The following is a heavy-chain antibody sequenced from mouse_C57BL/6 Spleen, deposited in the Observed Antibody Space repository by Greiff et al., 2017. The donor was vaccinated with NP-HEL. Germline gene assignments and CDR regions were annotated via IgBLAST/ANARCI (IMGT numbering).Heavy chain of an antibody. D-gene: IGHD2-4*01. CDR2: IYPGSGST. Sequence: VQLQQPGAELVKPGASVQMSCKASGYTFTSYWITWVKQRPGQGLEWIGDIYPGSGSTNYNEKFKSKATLTVDTSSSTAYMQLSSRTSEDSAVYYYARGDYDGYYFDYWGQGTTLTVSS. V-gene: IGHV1-55*01. CDR1: GYTFTSYW. J-gene: IGHJ2*01. CDR3: ARGDYDGYYFDY.